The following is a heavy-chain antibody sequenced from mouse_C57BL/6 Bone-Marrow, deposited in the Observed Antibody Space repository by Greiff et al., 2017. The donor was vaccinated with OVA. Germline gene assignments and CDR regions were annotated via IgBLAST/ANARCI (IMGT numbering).Heavy chain of an antibody. CDR1: GYAFTNYL. J-gene: IGHJ1*03. V-gene: IGHV1-54*01. Sequence: QVQLQQSGAELVRPGTSVKVSCKASGYAFTNYLIEWVKQRPGQGLEWIGVINPGSGGTNYNEKFKGKATLTADKSSSTAYMQLSSLTSEDSAVYFCARSIGYDPHWYCDVWGTGTTVTVSS. D-gene: IGHD2-2*01. CDR2: INPGSGGT. CDR3: ARSIGYDPHWYCDV.